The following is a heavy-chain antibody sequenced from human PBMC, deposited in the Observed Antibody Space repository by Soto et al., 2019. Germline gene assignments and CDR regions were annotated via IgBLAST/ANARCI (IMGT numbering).Heavy chain of an antibody. CDR2: ISYDGSNK. V-gene: IGHV3-30*03. J-gene: IGHJ5*02. D-gene: IGHD3-10*01. CDR1: GFTFSSYG. Sequence: GGSLRLSCAASGFTFSSYGMHWVRQAPGKGLEWVAVISYDGSNKYYADSVKGRFTISRDNSKNTLYLQMNSLRAEDTAVYYCATTYMVRGVIISPAGWFDPWGQGTLVTVSS. CDR3: ATTYMVRGVIISPAGWFDP.